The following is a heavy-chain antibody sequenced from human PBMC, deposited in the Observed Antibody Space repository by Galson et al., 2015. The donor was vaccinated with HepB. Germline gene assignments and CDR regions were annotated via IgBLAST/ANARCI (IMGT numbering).Heavy chain of an antibody. Sequence: SLRLSCAASGFTFSSYAMHWVRQAPGKGLEWVAVISYDGSNKYYADSVKGRFTISRDNSKNTLYLQMNSLRAEDTAVYYCARDWCSSTSCYLYYYYGMDVWGQGTTVTVSS. D-gene: IGHD2-2*01. V-gene: IGHV3-30-3*01. J-gene: IGHJ6*02. CDR1: GFTFSSYA. CDR2: ISYDGSNK. CDR3: ARDWCSSTSCYLYYYYGMDV.